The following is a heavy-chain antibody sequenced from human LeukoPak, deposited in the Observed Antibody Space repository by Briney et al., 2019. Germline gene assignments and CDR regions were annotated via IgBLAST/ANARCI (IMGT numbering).Heavy chain of an antibody. J-gene: IGHJ4*02. D-gene: IGHD2-15*01. CDR2: INHSGST. Sequence: SETLSLTCAVYGGSFSGYYWSWIRQPPGKGLEWIGEINHSGSTNYNPSLKSRVTISVDTSKNQFSLKLSSVTAADTAVYYCARHFPIYCSGGSCYLLPFDYWGQGTLVTVSS. V-gene: IGHV4-34*01. CDR3: ARHFPIYCSGGSCYLLPFDY. CDR1: GGSFSGYY.